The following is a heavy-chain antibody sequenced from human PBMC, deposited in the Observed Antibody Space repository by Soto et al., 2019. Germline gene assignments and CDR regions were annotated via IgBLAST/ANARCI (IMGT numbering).Heavy chain of an antibody. CDR2: IKQDGRDK. D-gene: IGHD4-4*01. CDR1: GFIFSSYW. CDR3: ASYRAGVTLIYY. V-gene: IGHV3-7*01. Sequence: GGSLRLSCAASGFIFSSYWMSWVRQAPGKGLEWVANIKQDGRDKYYVDSVKGRFTISRDNAKNSLYLQMNSLRAEDTAVYYCASYRAGVTLIYYWGQEPLATV. J-gene: IGHJ4*02.